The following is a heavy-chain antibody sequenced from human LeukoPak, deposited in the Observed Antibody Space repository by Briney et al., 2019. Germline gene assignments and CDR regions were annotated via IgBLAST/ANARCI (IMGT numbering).Heavy chain of an antibody. CDR1: GFTFSSYG. CDR2: ISYDGSNK. CDR3: AKDRRLGMGDY. V-gene: IGHV3-30*18. D-gene: IGHD7-27*01. Sequence: GGSLRLSCAASGFTFSSYGMHWVRQAPGKGLEWVAVISYDGSNKYYADSVKGRFTISRDNSKNTLYLQMNSLRAEDTAVYYCAKDRRLGMGDYWGQGTLVTVSS. J-gene: IGHJ4*02.